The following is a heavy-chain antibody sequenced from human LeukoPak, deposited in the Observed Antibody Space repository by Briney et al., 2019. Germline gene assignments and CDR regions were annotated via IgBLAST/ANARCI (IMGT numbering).Heavy chain of an antibody. CDR3: ARHGGLRYQRLYNY. CDR2: IYHSGST. D-gene: IGHD2-2*02. J-gene: IGHJ4*02. Sequence: SETLSLTCAVSGYSISSGYYWGWIRQPPGKGLEWIGSIYHSGSTYYNPSLKSRVTISVDTSKNQFSLKLSSVTAADTAVYYCARHGGLRYQRLYNYWGQGTLVTVSS. CDR1: GYSISSGYY. V-gene: IGHV4-38-2*01.